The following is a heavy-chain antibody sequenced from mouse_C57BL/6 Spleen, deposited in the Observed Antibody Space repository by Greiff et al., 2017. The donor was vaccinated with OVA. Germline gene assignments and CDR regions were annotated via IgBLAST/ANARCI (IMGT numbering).Heavy chain of an antibody. V-gene: IGHV5-17*01. CDR3: ARAHYYGSSYDAMDY. CDR1: GFTFSDYG. D-gene: IGHD1-1*01. Sequence: EVQLVESGGGLVKPGGSLKLSCAASGFTFSDYGMHWVRQAPEKGLEWVAYISSGSNTIYYADTVKGRFTISRDNAKNTLFLQMTSLRSEDTAMYYCARAHYYGSSYDAMDYWGQGTSVTVSS. J-gene: IGHJ4*01. CDR2: ISSGSNTI.